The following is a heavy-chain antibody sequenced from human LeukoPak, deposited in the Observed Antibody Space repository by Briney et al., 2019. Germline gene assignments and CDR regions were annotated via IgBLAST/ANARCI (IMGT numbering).Heavy chain of an antibody. CDR3: ARDTGTRFDP. J-gene: IGHJ5*02. CDR1: GDSITSGNFY. V-gene: IGHV4-61*02. Sequence: KTSETLSLTCSVSGDSITSGNFYWHWIRQPAGKGLECIGRIYTSGRTNFNPSVESRVTIKTDRATNHFSLQLTSVTPADTAVYYCARDTGTRFDPWGQGTLVTVSS. CDR2: IYTSGRT. D-gene: IGHD4-11*01.